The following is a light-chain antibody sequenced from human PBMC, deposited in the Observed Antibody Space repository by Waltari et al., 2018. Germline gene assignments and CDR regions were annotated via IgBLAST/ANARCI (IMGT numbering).Light chain of an antibody. J-gene: IGLJ3*02. CDR2: ELS. CDR1: GSDVGKYAY. CDR3: SSYAGSHYWV. Sequence: QSALTQPPAASGSPRQSATISCTGTGSDVGKYAYVSWYQQHPGKGPKLMIYELSKRPSGVPDRFSGSKSGNTASLTVSGLQAEDEADYYCSSYAGSHYWVFGGGTKLTVL. V-gene: IGLV2-8*01.